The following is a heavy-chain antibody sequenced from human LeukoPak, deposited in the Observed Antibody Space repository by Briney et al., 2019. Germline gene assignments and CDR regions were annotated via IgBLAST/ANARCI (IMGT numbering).Heavy chain of an antibody. D-gene: IGHD5-12*01. CDR3: ARGFSGSYSGYEMDLDY. J-gene: IGHJ4*02. CDR1: RDSVSSNSAA. Sequence: SQTLSLTFPISRDSVSSNSAAWNWIRQSPSRGLEWLGRTYYRSKWYNDYAVSVKSRITITPDTSKNQFSLQLNSVTPEDTAVYYCARGFSGSYSGYEMDLDYWLQAMLVTVSS. V-gene: IGHV6-1*01. CDR2: TYYRSKWYN.